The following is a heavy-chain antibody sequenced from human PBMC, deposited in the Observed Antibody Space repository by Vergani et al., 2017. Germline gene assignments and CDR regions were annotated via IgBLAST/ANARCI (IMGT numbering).Heavy chain of an antibody. Sequence: EVQLVESGGGLVKPGGSLRLSCAASGFTFSSYSMNWVRQAPGKGLEWVSYISSSGSTIYYADSVKGRFTISRDNAKNSLYLQMNSLRAEDTAVYYCARDNKMVTTVDYWGQGTLVTVSS. CDR1: GFTFSSYS. D-gene: IGHD2-21*02. CDR3: ARDNKMVTTVDY. V-gene: IGHV3-21*05. J-gene: IGHJ4*02. CDR2: ISSSGSTI.